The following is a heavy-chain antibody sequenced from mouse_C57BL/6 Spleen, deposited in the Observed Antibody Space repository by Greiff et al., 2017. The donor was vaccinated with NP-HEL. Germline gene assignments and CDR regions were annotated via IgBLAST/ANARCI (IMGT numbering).Heavy chain of an antibody. V-gene: IGHV14-2*01. CDR3: ARYCYGSHDFDY. CDR1: GFNIKDYY. J-gene: IGHJ2*01. Sequence: EVQLQQSGAELVKPGASVKLSCTASGFNIKDYYMHWVKQRTEQGLEWIGRIDPEDGDTKYATKFQGKATITADTSSNTAYLQLSSLTSEDTAVYDCARYCYGSHDFDYWGQGTTLTVSS. CDR2: IDPEDGDT. D-gene: IGHD1-1*01.